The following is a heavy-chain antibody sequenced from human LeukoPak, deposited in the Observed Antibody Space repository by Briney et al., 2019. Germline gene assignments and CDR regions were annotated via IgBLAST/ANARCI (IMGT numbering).Heavy chain of an antibody. V-gene: IGHV4-39*02. D-gene: IGHD3-16*02. CDR1: GGSISSTSYY. Sequence: SETLSLTCTVSGGSISSTSYYWGWIRQPPGKGLEWIGSIYYSGNTYYNPSLKSRVTISVDTSKNHFSLKLSSVTAADTAVYYCARGQLRLGELSLNFDPWGQGTLVTVSS. CDR2: IYYSGNT. CDR3: ARGQLRLGELSLNFDP. J-gene: IGHJ5*02.